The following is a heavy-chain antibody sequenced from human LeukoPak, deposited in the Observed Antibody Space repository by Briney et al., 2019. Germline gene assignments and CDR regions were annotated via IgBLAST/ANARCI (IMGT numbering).Heavy chain of an antibody. D-gene: IGHD3-10*01. Sequence: ASVKVSCKASGYTFSSYAMHWVRQAPGQRLEWMGWINAGNGDTKYSQKFQGRVTMTRDTSTSTVYMELSSLRSEDTAVYYCARVNYYYGSGSSFDYWGQGTLVTVSS. CDR2: INAGNGDT. CDR3: ARVNYYYGSGSSFDY. CDR1: GYTFSSYA. V-gene: IGHV1-3*01. J-gene: IGHJ4*02.